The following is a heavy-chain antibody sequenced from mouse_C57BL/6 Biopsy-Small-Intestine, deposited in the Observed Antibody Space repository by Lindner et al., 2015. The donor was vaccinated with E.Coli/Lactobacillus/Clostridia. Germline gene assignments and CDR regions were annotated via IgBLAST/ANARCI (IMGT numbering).Heavy chain of an antibody. CDR2: ISAYNGNT. Sequence: SVKVSCKASGYTFTSFGISWVRQAPGQGLEWMGWISAYNGNTNYAQKLQGRVTMTTDTSTSTAYMELRSLRSDDTAVYYCARVWVGHLGELSLSFDAFDIWGQGTMVTVSS. V-gene: IGHV1-81*01. J-gene: IGHJ3*01. CDR3: ARVWVGHLGELSLSFDAFDI. CDR1: GYTFTSFG. D-gene: IGHD2-12*01.